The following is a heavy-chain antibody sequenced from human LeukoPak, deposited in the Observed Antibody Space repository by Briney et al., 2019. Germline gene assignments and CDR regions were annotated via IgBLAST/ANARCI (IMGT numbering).Heavy chain of an antibody. J-gene: IGHJ4*02. CDR2: INPNSGGT. Sequence: ASVKVSCKASGYTFTGYYMHWVRQAPGQGLEWMGWINPNSGGTNYAQKFQGRVTMTRDTSISTAYMELSRLRSDDTAVYYCARGPWGADEGATLFDYWGQGTLVTVSS. CDR1: GYTFTGYY. D-gene: IGHD1-26*01. CDR3: ARGPWGADEGATLFDY. V-gene: IGHV1-2*02.